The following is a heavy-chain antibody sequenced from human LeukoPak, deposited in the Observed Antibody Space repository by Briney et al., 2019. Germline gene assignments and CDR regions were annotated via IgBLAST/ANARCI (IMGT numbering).Heavy chain of an antibody. CDR1: GITLSTYE. J-gene: IGHJ6*03. CDR3: VTCSGGSCHYYYYLDA. Sequence: GGSLRLSCAASGITLSTYEMNWVRQAPGKGLEWVSYISSSSSTIFYADSVKGRFTISRDNARNPLYLQMNSLRAEDTAVYYCVTCSGGSCHYYYYLDAWGNGTRVTVS. D-gene: IGHD2-15*01. V-gene: IGHV3-48*03. CDR2: ISSSSSTI.